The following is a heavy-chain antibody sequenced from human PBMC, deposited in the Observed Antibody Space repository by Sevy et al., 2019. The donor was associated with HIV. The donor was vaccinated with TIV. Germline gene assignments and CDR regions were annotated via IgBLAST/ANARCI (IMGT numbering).Heavy chain of an antibody. D-gene: IGHD1-26*01. CDR1: GFNFGSHA. V-gene: IGHV3-30*04. CDR3: ARDLISGSYSQSLDY. J-gene: IGHJ4*02. CDR2: ISSDGNSQ. Sequence: GGSLRLSCAASGFNFGSHAMHWVRQTPGKGLDWVAVISSDGNSQYSADSVKGRFTISRDNSKNTLYLQMDSLRVEETAVYYCARDLISGSYSQSLDYWGQGTLVTVSS.